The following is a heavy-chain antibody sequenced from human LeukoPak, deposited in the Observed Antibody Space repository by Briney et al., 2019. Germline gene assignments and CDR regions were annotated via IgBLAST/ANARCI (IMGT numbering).Heavy chain of an antibody. CDR1: GFTFRSYE. Sequence: GGSLRLSCAASGFTFRSYEMNWVRQAPGKGLEWVSYISSSGSTIYYADSVKGRFTISRDNAKNSLYLQMNSLRAEDTAIYYCARTDIFTGYSPFYWGQGTLVTVSS. CDR3: ARTDIFTGYSPFY. CDR2: ISSSGSTI. D-gene: IGHD3-9*01. V-gene: IGHV3-48*03. J-gene: IGHJ4*02.